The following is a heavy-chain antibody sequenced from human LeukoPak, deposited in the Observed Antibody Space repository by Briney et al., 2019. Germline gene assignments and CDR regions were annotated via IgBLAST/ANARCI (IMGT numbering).Heavy chain of an antibody. D-gene: IGHD3-3*01. V-gene: IGHV1-2*06. J-gene: IGHJ4*02. CDR3: SIGWEPVLRFLEWSWPGGY. CDR1: GYTFTGYY. Sequence: ASVKVSCKTAGYTFTGYYMHWVRQAPGQGLEWMGRINPNSGGTNYAQKFQGRVTMTRDTTFSTTYKVLSRPRSDYTTVTYYSIGWEPVLRFLEWSWPGGYWGQGTLLTV. CDR2: INPNSGGT.